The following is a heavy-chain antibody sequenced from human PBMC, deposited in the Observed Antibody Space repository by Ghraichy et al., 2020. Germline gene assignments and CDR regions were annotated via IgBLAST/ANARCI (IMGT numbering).Heavy chain of an antibody. CDR1: GDTLNKYD. CDR2: ITPIFDTA. V-gene: IGHV1-69*13. CDR3: ATVSGVWRTHDY. J-gene: IGHJ4*02. D-gene: IGHD3-3*01. Sequence: SVKVSCKASGDTLNKYDISWVRQAPGRGLEWMGSITPIFDTANYAQKFQGRVTITADASTNIAYMELSSLISEDTALYYCATVSGVWRTHDYWGQGTLVTVSS.